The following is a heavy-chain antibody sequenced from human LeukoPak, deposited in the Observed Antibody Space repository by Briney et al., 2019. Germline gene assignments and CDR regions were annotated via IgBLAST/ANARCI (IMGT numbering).Heavy chain of an antibody. D-gene: IGHD4-17*01. CDR1: GFTFSDYY. CDR3: ARYKNYGDYVFYYYYYMDV. CDR2: ISSSGSTI. J-gene: IGHJ6*03. Sequence: GGPLRLSCAASGFTFSDYYMSWIRQAPGKGLEWVSYISSSGSTIYYADSVKGRFTISRDNAKNSLYLQMNSLRAEDTAVYYCARYKNYGDYVFYYYYYMDVWGKGTTVTVSS. V-gene: IGHV3-11*04.